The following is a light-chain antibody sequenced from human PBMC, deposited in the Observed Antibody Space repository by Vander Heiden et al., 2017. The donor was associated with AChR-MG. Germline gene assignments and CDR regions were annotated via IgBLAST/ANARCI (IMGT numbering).Light chain of an antibody. CDR3: QAWDSSTVV. V-gene: IGLV3-1*01. CDR1: RLGNNY. Sequence: SYELTEPPSVFVSPGQTASTTSSGVRLGNNYPCWNQQKPDQSPVLVIYHDSKRPAGIPERFSGSNSANTATLTIRETQAMDEDDYYCQAWDSSTVVFGGGTKLTVL. CDR2: HDS. J-gene: IGLJ2*01.